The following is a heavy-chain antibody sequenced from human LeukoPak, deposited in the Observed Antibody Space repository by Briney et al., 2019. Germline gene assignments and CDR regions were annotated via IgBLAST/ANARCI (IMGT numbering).Heavy chain of an antibody. J-gene: IGHJ3*02. CDR2: ISSSGSTI. V-gene: IGHV3-11*04. Sequence: PGGSLRLSCAASGFTFSDYYMSWIRQAPGKGLEWVSYISSSGSTIYYADSVKGRFTISRDNAKNSLYLQMNSLRAEDTAVYYCARDTTVTTNAFDIWGQGTMVTVSS. CDR3: ARDTTVTTNAFDI. CDR1: GFTFSDYY. D-gene: IGHD4-17*01.